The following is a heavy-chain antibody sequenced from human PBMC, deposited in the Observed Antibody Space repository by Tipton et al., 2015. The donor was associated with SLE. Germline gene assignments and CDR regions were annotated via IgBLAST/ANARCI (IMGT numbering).Heavy chain of an antibody. J-gene: IGHJ3*02. CDR2: ISGSGGTT. CDR1: GLTFSSYA. CDR3: ARDSGSYLGAFDI. Sequence: SLRLSCAVSGLTFSSYAMTWVRQAPGKGLEWVSAISGSGGTTYYADSVKGRFTISRDNSKNTLYLQMNSLRAEDTAVYYCARDSGSYLGAFDIWGQGTMVTVSS. D-gene: IGHD1-26*01. V-gene: IGHV3-23*01.